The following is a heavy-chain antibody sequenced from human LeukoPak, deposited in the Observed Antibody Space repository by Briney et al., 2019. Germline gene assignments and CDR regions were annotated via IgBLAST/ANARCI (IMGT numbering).Heavy chain of an antibody. J-gene: IGHJ4*02. Sequence: PGGSLRLSCAASAFTFGSQVMRLVRQAPGKGLEWVSTISAGGATFYADSVRGRFTISRDNSKNTLYLQMNSLRAEDTAVYYCAKRSGSLHYYEYWGQGTLVTVSS. V-gene: IGHV3-23*01. CDR1: AFTFGSQV. CDR3: AKRSGSLHYYEY. CDR2: ISAGGAT. D-gene: IGHD1-26*01.